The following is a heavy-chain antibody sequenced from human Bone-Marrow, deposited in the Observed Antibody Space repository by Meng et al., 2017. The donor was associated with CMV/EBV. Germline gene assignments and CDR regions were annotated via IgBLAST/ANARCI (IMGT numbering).Heavy chain of an antibody. J-gene: IGHJ6*02. D-gene: IGHD6-6*01. Sequence: GGSLRLSCAASGFTFSDYYMSWIRQAPGKGLEWVSYISSSGSTIYHADSVKGRFTISRDNAKNSLYLQMNSLRAEDTPVYYCARDGVSIAARDYYYGMDVWGQGTTVTVSS. CDR2: ISSSGSTI. CDR3: ARDGVSIAARDYYYGMDV. CDR1: GFTFSDYY. V-gene: IGHV3-11*01.